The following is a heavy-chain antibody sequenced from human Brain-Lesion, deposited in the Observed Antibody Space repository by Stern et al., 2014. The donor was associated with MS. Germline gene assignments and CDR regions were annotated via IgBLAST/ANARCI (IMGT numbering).Heavy chain of an antibody. J-gene: IGHJ6*02. Sequence: DQLVESGPGLVKPSQTLSLSCTVSGGSISSGGYYWSWNRQPAGKGLEWIGRIFNSGSTSYTPSLKGRVTISIDTSKNQFSLRLNSMTAADTAVYYCARGRVVPGFQYYATDVWGQGTTVIVSS. D-gene: IGHD2-2*01. CDR1: GGSISSGGYY. V-gene: IGHV4-61*02. CDR2: IFNSGST. CDR3: ARGRVVPGFQYYATDV.